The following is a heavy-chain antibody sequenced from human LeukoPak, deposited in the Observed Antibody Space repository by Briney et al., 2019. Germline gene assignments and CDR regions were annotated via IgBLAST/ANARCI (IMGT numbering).Heavy chain of an antibody. Sequence: TGGSLRLSCAASGFTYSSYGMTWVRQAPGKGLEWVSGISGSGSRTDYADSVKGRFTIPRDNAKNTLYLQMNSLRAEDTAAYYCAKGSREWELLDAFDIWGQGTMVTVSS. J-gene: IGHJ3*02. CDR3: AKGSREWELLDAFDI. V-gene: IGHV3-23*01. CDR1: GFTYSSYG. CDR2: ISGSGSRT. D-gene: IGHD1-26*01.